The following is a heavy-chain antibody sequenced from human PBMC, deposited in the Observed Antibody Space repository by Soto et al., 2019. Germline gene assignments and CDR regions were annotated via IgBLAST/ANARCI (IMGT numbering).Heavy chain of an antibody. Sequence: TSETLSLTCTVSGGSISSGGYYWSWIRQHPGKGLEWIGYIYYSGSTYYNPSLKSRVTISVDTSKNQFSLKLSSVTAADTAVYYCAANLYCSSTSCYPTPYNWFDPWGQGTLVTVSS. V-gene: IGHV4-31*03. D-gene: IGHD2-2*01. CDR2: IYYSGST. CDR1: GGSISSGGYY. CDR3: AANLYCSSTSCYPTPYNWFDP. J-gene: IGHJ5*02.